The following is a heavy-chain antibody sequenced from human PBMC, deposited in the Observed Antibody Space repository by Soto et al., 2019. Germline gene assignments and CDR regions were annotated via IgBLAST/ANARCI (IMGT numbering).Heavy chain of an antibody. Sequence: VQLVESGGGVVQPGRSLRLSCAASGFTFSDYAMHWVRQAPGKGLEWVAVVSHDGRNTHYADSVKGRFTISRDSSKKTLSLEMTSLRAEDTAVYYCAKGGRQWLVTSDFNYWGQGALVTVSS. CDR1: GFTFSDYA. V-gene: IGHV3-30*18. J-gene: IGHJ4*02. CDR2: VSHDGRNT. D-gene: IGHD6-19*01. CDR3: AKGGRQWLVTSDFNY.